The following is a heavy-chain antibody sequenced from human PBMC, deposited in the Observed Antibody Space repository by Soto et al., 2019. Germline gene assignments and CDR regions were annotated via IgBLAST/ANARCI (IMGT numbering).Heavy chain of an antibody. CDR1: GGSVSSSNYY. D-gene: IGHD3-9*01. CDR3: ARLEGLATISYYFDY. CDR2: IYYSGST. J-gene: IGHJ4*02. V-gene: IGHV4-39*01. Sequence: QLQLQESGPGLVKPSETLSLTCTVSGGSVSSSNYYWGWIRQSPGTGLEWIGSIYYSGSTYHNPSLESRVTLSVDKSKTQFSLKVISVTAADTAVYYCARLEGLATISYYFDYWGQGTLVTVSS.